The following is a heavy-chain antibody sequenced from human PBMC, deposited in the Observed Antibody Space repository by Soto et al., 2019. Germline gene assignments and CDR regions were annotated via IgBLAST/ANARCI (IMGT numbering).Heavy chain of an antibody. Sequence: GESLKISCKGSGYSFTSYWIGWVRQANGQGLEWMGWMNPNSGNTGYAQKFQGRVTMTRNTSISTAYMELSSLRSEDTAVYYCARGIRYFDWLGGGGYYYYYMDVWGKGTTVTVSS. J-gene: IGHJ6*03. D-gene: IGHD3-9*01. V-gene: IGHV1-8*02. CDR1: GYSFTSYW. CDR2: MNPNSGNT. CDR3: ARGIRYFDWLGGGGYYYYYMDV.